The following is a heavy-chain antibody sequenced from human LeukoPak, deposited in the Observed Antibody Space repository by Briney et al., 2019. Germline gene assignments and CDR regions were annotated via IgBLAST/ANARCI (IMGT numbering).Heavy chain of an antibody. CDR1: GFTLRSYT. D-gene: IGHD5-12*01. J-gene: IGHJ5*02. CDR2: IGISSNKI. V-gene: IGHV3-21*01. CDR3: ARDRGYGGHPSWLDP. Sequence: PGGSLRLSCAASGFTLRSYTMNWVRQAPGKGLEWVSSIGISSNKIYYADSVKGRFIISRDNAKNSVYLQMNSLRAEDTAVYYCARDRGYGGHPSWLDPWGQGTQVTVSS.